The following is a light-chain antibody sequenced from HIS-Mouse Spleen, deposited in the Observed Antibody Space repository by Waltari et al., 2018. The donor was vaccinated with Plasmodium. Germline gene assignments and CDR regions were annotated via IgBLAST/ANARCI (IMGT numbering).Light chain of an antibody. V-gene: IGLV2-23*03. J-gene: IGLJ1*01. CDR1: SSDVGSYNL. CDR2: EGT. CDR3: CSYAGSSTFPYV. Sequence: QSALTQPASVSGSPGQSITISCTGTSSDVGSYNLVSWYQQHPGKAPKLMIYEGTKGPSGVSNRFSGFKSGNTASLTIPGLQAEDDADYYCCSYAGSSTFPYVFGTGTKVTVL.